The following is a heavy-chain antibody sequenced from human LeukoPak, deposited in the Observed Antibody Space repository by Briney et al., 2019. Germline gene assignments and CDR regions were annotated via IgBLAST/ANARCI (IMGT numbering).Heavy chain of an antibody. J-gene: IGHJ4*02. V-gene: IGHV3-23*01. CDR1: GFTFSSFA. D-gene: IGHD2-2*01. CDR2: ISGSGGST. CDR3: AKAGIVVVPAAHFDY. Sequence: GGSLRPSLAPSGFTFSSFAMSWVRQPPGKGLKWVSAISGSGGSTYYADSVKGRFTISRDNSKNTLYLQMNSLRAEDTAVYYCAKAGIVVVPAAHFDYWGQGTLVTVSS.